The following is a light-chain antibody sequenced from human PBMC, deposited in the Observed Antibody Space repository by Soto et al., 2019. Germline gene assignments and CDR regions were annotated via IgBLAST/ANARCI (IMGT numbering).Light chain of an antibody. CDR2: KVS. V-gene: IGKV2-30*01. CDR3: MQGTHWPPT. Sequence: DVVMTQSPLSLPVTLGQPASISCRSSQSLVYSDGNTYLNWFQQRPGQSPRRLIYKVSNRDSGVPDRLSGSGSGTDFTLKISRVEAEDVGVYYFMQGTHWPPTFGQGTKVEIK. J-gene: IGKJ1*01. CDR1: QSLVYSDGNTY.